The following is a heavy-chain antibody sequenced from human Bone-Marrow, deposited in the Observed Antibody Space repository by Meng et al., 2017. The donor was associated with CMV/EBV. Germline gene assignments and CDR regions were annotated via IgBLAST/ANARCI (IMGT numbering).Heavy chain of an antibody. J-gene: IGHJ4*02. V-gene: IGHV3-30*02. CDR1: GFTFSSYG. CDR2: IRYDGSNK. Sequence: GESLKISCAASGFTFSSYGMHWVRQAPGKGLEWVAFIRYDGSNKYYADSVKGRFTISRDNSKNTLYLQMNSLRAEDTAVYYCAKIGDYCSSTSCPTLDYWGQGTLVPVSS. D-gene: IGHD2-2*01. CDR3: AKIGDYCSSTSCPTLDY.